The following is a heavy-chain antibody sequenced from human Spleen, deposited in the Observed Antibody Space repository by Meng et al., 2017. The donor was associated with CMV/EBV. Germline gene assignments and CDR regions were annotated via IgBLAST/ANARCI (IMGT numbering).Heavy chain of an antibody. CDR3: ARAPKDCSGSTCSLYFDY. CDR1: AFTFRTYW. Sequence: GGSLRLSCAASAFTFRTYWMSWVRQAPGKGLERVANINEDGSQEYYVDSVKGRFTISRDNAKSSLFLQMNSLRAEDTAVYYCARAPKDCSGSTCSLYFDYWGQGTLVTVSS. V-gene: IGHV3-7*01. J-gene: IGHJ4*02. D-gene: IGHD2-15*01. CDR2: INEDGSQE.